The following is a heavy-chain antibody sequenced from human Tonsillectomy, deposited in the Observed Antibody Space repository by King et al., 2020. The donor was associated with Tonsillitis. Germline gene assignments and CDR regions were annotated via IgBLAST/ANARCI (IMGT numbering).Heavy chain of an antibody. Sequence: VQLVESGGGLIQPGGSLRLSCAASGFTVSSNYMSWVRQAPGKGLEWVSVIYSGGSTYYADSVKGRFTISRDNSKNTLYLQMNSLRAEDTAVYYCASSCSGGSCYRGHYGMDVWGQGTTVTVSS. V-gene: IGHV3-53*01. CDR1: GFTVSSNY. D-gene: IGHD2-15*01. CDR3: ASSCSGGSCYRGHYGMDV. J-gene: IGHJ6*02. CDR2: IYSGGST.